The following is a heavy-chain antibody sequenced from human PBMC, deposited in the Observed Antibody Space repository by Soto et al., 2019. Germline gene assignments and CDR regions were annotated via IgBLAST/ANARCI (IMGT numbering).Heavy chain of an antibody. J-gene: IGHJ4*02. CDR2: ISHDGNKE. Sequence: GGSLRLSCAASGFTFSNYVIHWVRQAPGKGLEWVAVISHDGNKEYYADSVKGRFTVSRDNSKKSVYLQMNSLGAEDTAMYYWARDDRLYSINGVCHFDYWGRGTLVTVSS. CDR1: GFTFSNYV. D-gene: IGHD2-8*01. CDR3: ARDDRLYSINGVCHFDY. V-gene: IGHV3-30*03.